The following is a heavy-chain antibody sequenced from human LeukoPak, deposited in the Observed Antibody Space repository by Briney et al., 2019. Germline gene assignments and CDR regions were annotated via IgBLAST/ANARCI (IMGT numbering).Heavy chain of an antibody. Sequence: GGSLRLSCVASEFTFNNYAMNWVRQAPGKGLEWVAAISGGAHSTYHADSVRGRFTISRDNSKNTLYLHMNSLRVDDTAVYHCAKGLSASGRFNAFDIWGQGTMVTVSS. V-gene: IGHV3-23*01. CDR3: AKGLSASGRFNAFDI. J-gene: IGHJ3*02. CDR2: ISGGAHST. CDR1: EFTFNNYA. D-gene: IGHD3-3*01.